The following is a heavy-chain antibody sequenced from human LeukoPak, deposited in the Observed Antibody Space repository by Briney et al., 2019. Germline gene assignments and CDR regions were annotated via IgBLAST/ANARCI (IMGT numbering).Heavy chain of an antibody. Sequence: GASVKVSCKASGYTFTSYGISWVRQAPGQGLEWMGWISAYNGNTNYAQKLQGRVTMTTDTSTSTAYMELRSLRSDDTAVYYCARDALYYDFWSGYYNDYYGMDVWGQGTAVTVSS. V-gene: IGHV1-18*01. CDR2: ISAYNGNT. D-gene: IGHD3-3*01. CDR1: GYTFTSYG. CDR3: ARDALYYDFWSGYYNDYYGMDV. J-gene: IGHJ6*02.